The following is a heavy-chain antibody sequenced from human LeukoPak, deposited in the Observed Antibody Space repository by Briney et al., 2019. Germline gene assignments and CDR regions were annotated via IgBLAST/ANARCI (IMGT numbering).Heavy chain of an antibody. CDR2: INPSGGST. D-gene: IGHD6-13*01. CDR3: ARDSSTNWFDP. CDR1: GYTFTSYY. Sequence: ASVKVSYKASGYTFTSYYMHWLRQAPAQGLEWMGIINPSGGSTNYAQKFQGRVTMTRDMSTSTVYMELSSLRSEDTALYYCARDSSTNWFDPWGQGTLVTVSS. V-gene: IGHV1-46*01. J-gene: IGHJ5*02.